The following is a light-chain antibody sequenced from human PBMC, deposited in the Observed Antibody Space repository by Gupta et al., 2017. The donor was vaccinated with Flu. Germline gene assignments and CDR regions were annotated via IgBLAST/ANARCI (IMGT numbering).Light chain of an antibody. CDR2: GAS. J-gene: IGLJ1*01. Sequence: QSLLTQPPSVSGAPGQRVTISCSGSSSNIGADYDVHWYRQFPGTAPKLLLTGASYRPSGVPDRFSGSKSGTSAALAITGLQADDEADYYCQAYDDSLSGYVFGTGTKVTVL. CDR1: SSNIGADYD. V-gene: IGLV1-40*01. CDR3: QAYDDSLSGYV.